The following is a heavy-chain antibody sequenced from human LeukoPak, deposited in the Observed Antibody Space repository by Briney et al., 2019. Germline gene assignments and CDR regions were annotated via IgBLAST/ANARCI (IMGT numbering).Heavy chain of an antibody. CDR3: AKDLTIFGVVLIVLEDDY. V-gene: IGHV3-23*01. D-gene: IGHD3-3*01. J-gene: IGHJ4*02. CDR1: GFTFSGYA. CDR2: LSGSGGST. Sequence: PGGSLRLSCAASGFTFSGYAMSWVRQAPGKGLEWVSTLSGSGGSTYYADSVKGRFTISRDNSKNTLYLQMNSLRAEDTAVYYCAKDLTIFGVVLIVLEDDYWGQGTLVTVSS.